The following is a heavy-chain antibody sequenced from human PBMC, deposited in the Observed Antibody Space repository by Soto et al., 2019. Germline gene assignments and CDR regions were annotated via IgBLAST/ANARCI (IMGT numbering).Heavy chain of an antibody. Sequence: QVQLQESGPGLVKPSETLSLTCTVSGGSISNYYWSWIRQPPGKGLEWIGYIFYSGSTTYNPSLKSRVTXSXEXXKNQFSLKLSSVTAADTAVYYCARRDRYSGTFFDYWGQGTLITVYS. CDR1: GGSISNYY. V-gene: IGHV4-59*08. D-gene: IGHD1-26*01. CDR2: IFYSGST. J-gene: IGHJ4*02. CDR3: ARRDRYSGTFFDY.